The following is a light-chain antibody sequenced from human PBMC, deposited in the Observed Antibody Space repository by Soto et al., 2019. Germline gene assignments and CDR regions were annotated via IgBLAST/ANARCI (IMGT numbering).Light chain of an antibody. CDR1: SSDVGGYNY. V-gene: IGLV2-8*01. J-gene: IGLJ1*01. Sequence: QSVLTQPPSASGSHGQSATISCTGTSSDVGGYNYVSWYQQHPGKAPKLMIYEVSKRPSGVPDRFSGSKSGNTASLTVSGLQAEDEADYYCSSYAGGTNMVFGTGTKVTVL. CDR2: EVS. CDR3: SSYAGGTNMV.